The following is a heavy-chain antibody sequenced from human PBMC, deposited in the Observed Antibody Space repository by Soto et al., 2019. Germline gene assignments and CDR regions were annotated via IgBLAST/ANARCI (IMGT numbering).Heavy chain of an antibody. V-gene: IGHV3-43*01. Sequence: EVQLVESGGVVVQPGGSLRLSCAASGFTFDDYTMHWVRQAPGQGLEWVSLISWDGGSTYYADSVKGRFTISRDNSKYSLYLQMNSLRTEYTAVYYLSKDMVGGYDLPDYWGQGTLVTVSS. CDR3: SKDMVGGYDLPDY. D-gene: IGHD5-12*01. J-gene: IGHJ4*02. CDR1: GFTFDDYT. CDR2: ISWDGGST.